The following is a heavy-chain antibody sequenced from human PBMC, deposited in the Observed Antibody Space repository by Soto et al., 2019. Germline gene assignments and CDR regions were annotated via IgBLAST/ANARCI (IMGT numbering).Heavy chain of an antibody. V-gene: IGHV2-5*02. CDR2: IYWDDGK. CDR1: GFSLNTGGVT. D-gene: IGHD3-10*01. Sequence: SGPTLVNPTQTLTLTCVFSGFSLNTGGVTVGWIRQPPGKALEWVALIYWDDGKRYSPSLKSRLTITKETSRNQVVLTMANVDPEDTATYFCAHSPAPRVYFQHWGEGTLVTVSS. J-gene: IGHJ1*01. CDR3: AHSPAPRVYFQH.